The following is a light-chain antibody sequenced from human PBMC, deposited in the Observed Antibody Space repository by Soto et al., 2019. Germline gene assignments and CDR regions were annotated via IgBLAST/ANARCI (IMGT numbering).Light chain of an antibody. J-gene: IGLJ2*01. CDR1: SRDIGAYNF. CDR2: DVN. V-gene: IGLV2-14*03. Sequence: QSVLTQPASVSGSPGQSVTISCTGTSRDIGAYNFVSWYQQRPGKAPKLMLYDVNIRPSGVSNRFSGSKSGNTASLTISGLQAEDEDDYYCTSWTTSTTMIFGGGTKLTVL. CDR3: TSWTTSTTMI.